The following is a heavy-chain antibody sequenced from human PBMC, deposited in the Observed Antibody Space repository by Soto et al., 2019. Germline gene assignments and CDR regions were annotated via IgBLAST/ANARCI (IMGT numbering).Heavy chain of an antibody. V-gene: IGHV3-23*01. CDR3: AKAGYSFFFDY. D-gene: IGHD5-18*01. CDR1: GFSFSSYV. CDR2: ISADDGST. J-gene: IGHJ4*02. Sequence: EVQLLESGGGLVQSGGSLRLSCTASGFSFSSYVMSWVCQAPGKGLEWVSEISADDGSTYYADSVKGRFTISRDNSKNTVDLQMNSLRADDTAVYYCAKAGYSFFFDYWGQGTLVTVSS.